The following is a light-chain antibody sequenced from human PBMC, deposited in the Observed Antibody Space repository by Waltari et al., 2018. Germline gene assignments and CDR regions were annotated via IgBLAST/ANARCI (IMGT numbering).Light chain of an antibody. CDR1: QSLVHSDGNIY. CDR2: KVS. CDR3: RQGAHWPIT. J-gene: IGKJ5*01. V-gene: IGKV2-30*02. Sequence: DVVMTQSPLSLPVTLGQPASISCRSSQSLVHSDGNIYLNWFQQRPGQSPRRLIYKVSDRDAGVPDRFSGSGSGTDFTLKISRVEAEDVGVYYCRQGAHWPITFGQGTRLEIK.